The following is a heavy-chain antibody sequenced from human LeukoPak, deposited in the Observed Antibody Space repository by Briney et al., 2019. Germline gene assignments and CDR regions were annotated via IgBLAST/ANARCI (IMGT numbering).Heavy chain of an antibody. D-gene: IGHD3-10*01. CDR1: GFTFSNYN. CDR2: ISSSSNII. V-gene: IGHV3-48*01. CDR3: ARDFAREFTIDY. Sequence: TGGSLRLSCAASGFTFSNYNMNWVRQPPGKGLQWVSYISSSSNIIYYADSVKGRLTISRDNAKNSLFLQMNSLRAEDTAVYYCARDFAREFTIDYWGQGTLVTVSS. J-gene: IGHJ4*02.